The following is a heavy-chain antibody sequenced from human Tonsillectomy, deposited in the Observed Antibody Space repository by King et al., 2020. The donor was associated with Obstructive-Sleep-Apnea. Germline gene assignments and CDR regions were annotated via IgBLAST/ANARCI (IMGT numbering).Heavy chain of an antibody. CDR2: IDWDDDK. V-gene: IGHV2-70*15. CDR3: PRMTSCGYNSGGHYYYGMDV. Sequence: ITLKESGPALVKPTQTLTLTCTFSGFSLSTSGMCVSWIRQPPGKALEWLARIDWDDDKYYRTSLKTRLTLSKDSSKNQVVLIMTKMDPVDTATYNCPRMTSCGYNSGGHYYYGMDVWGQGTTVTVSS. D-gene: IGHD5-18*01. CDR1: GFSLSTSGMC. J-gene: IGHJ6*02.